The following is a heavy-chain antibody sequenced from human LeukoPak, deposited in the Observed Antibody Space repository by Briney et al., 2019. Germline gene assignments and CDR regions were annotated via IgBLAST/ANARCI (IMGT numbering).Heavy chain of an antibody. Sequence: GGSLRLSCAASGFTFSSYAMHWVRQAPGKGLEWVAVISYDGSNKYYADSVKGRFTISRDNSKNTLYLQMNSLRAEDTAVYYCAKEGEGATKGADYWGQGTLVTVSS. J-gene: IGHJ4*02. D-gene: IGHD1-26*01. CDR2: ISYDGSNK. CDR3: AKEGEGATKGADY. CDR1: GFTFSSYA. V-gene: IGHV3-30-3*01.